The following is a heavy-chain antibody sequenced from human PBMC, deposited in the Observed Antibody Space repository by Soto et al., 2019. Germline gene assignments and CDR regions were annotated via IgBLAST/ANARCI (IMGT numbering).Heavy chain of an antibody. CDR2: ISGSSTYI. CDR1: GFTFSSYT. V-gene: IGHV3-21*01. Sequence: GGSLSLSCAASGFTFSSYTMNWVRQAPGKGLEWVSSISGSSTYIYYADSVKGRFTISRDNGKKSLYLQMTSLYLQMNSLRAEDTAVYYCTRSDYDSFDYWGQGTLVTVSS. D-gene: IGHD5-12*01. CDR3: TRSDYDSFDY. J-gene: IGHJ4*02.